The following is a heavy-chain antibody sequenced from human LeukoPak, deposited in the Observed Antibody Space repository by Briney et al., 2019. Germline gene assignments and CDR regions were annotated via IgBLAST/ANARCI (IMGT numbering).Heavy chain of an antibody. Sequence: GGSLRLSCAASGFTFSSYAMSWVRQAPGKGLEWVSAISGSGGSTYYADSVKGRFTISRDNSKNTLYLQMNSLRAEDTAVYYCAKGGHYYDSSGYDYWGQGTLVTVSS. V-gene: IGHV3-23*01. D-gene: IGHD3-22*01. CDR3: AKGGHYYDSSGYDY. J-gene: IGHJ4*02. CDR2: ISGSGGST. CDR1: GFTFSSYA.